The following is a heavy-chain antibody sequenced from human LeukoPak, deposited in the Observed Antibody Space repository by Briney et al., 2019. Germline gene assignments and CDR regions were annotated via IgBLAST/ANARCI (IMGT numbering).Heavy chain of an antibody. CDR2: INHSGST. CDR1: GGSFSGYY. D-gene: IGHD4-17*01. V-gene: IGHV4-34*01. CDR3: ASPPYGDYGNY. Sequence: SETLSLTCAVYGGSFSGYYWSWIRQPPGKGLEWIGEINHSGSTNCNPSLKSRVTISVDTSKNQFSLKLSSVTAADTAVYYCASPPYGDYGNYWGQGTLVTVSS. J-gene: IGHJ4*02.